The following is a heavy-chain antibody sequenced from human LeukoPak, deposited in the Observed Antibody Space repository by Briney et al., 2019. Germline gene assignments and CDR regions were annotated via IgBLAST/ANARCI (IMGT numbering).Heavy chain of an antibody. V-gene: IGHV3-21*01. CDR1: GFTFSSYS. CDR2: ISSSSSYI. D-gene: IGHD4-11*01. Sequence: GGSLRLSCAASGFTFSSYSMNWVRQAPGKGLEWVSSISSSSSYIYYADSVKGRFTISRDNAKNSLYLQMNSLRAEDTAVYYCARDGAHSNYDPALFDYWGQGTLVTVSS. J-gene: IGHJ4*02. CDR3: ARDGAHSNYDPALFDY.